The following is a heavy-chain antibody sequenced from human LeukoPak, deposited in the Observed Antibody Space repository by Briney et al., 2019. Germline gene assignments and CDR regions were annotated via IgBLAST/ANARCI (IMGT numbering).Heavy chain of an antibody. Sequence: GASVKVSCKASGYTFTSYGISWVRQAPGQGLEWMGWISAYNGNTNYAQKLQGRVTMTTDTSTSTAYMELRSLRSDDTAVYYCARIVLEYNYYYYMDVWGKGTTVTVSS. J-gene: IGHJ6*03. CDR2: ISAYNGNT. D-gene: IGHD2-15*01. CDR3: ARIVLEYNYYYYMDV. V-gene: IGHV1-18*01. CDR1: GYTFTSYG.